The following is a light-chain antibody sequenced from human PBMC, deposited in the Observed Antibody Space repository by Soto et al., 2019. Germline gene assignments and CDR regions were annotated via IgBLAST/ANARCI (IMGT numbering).Light chain of an antibody. Sequence: DIQMTQSPSSLSASVGDRVTITCRASQGIRNYLAWYQQKPGKVPSLLIYAASTLQSGVPSRFSGSGSGTDFTLTISILQPEDVATYYCQKYDSVPFTFGSGTKVDFK. CDR2: AAS. J-gene: IGKJ3*01. CDR1: QGIRNY. V-gene: IGKV1-27*01. CDR3: QKYDSVPFT.